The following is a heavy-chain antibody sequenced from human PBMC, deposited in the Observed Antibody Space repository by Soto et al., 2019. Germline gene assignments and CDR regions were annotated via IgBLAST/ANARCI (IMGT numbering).Heavy chain of an antibody. J-gene: IGHJ3*02. CDR1: GYTFTSYG. D-gene: IGHD6-13*01. CDR3: ARVRGIAAAGSGDDAFDI. CDR2: ISAYNGNT. V-gene: IGHV1-18*01. Sequence: QVQLVQSGAEVKKPGASVKVSCKASGYTFTSYGISWVRQAPGQGLEWMGWISAYNGNTNYAQKLQGRVTMTTDTATSTAYVELRSLRSDDTAVYYCARVRGIAAAGSGDDAFDIWGQGTMVTVSS.